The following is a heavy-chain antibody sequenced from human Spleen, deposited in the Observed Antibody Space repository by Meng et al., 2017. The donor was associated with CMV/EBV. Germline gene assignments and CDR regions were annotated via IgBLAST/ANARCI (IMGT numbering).Heavy chain of an antibody. CDR2: IYSGGST. CDR3: ARDPVGYCSSTSCYNGY. Sequence: GESLKISCAASGFIFSNYEMNWVRQAPGKGLEWVSVIYSGGSTYYADSVKGRFTISRDNSKNTLYLQMNSLRAEDTAVYYCARDPVGYCSSTSCYNGYWGQGTLVTSPQ. V-gene: IGHV3-53*01. J-gene: IGHJ4*02. CDR1: GFIFSNYE. D-gene: IGHD2-2*02.